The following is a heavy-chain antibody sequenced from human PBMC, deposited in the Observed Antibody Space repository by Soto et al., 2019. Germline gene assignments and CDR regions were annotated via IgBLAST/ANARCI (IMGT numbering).Heavy chain of an antibody. V-gene: IGHV3-7*05. CDR2: IKQDGSER. CDR1: GFTFSSYW. Sequence: GGSLRLSCAASGFTFSSYWMTWVRQAPGKGLEWVANIKQDGSERYYVDSVKGRFTISRDNAKNSLYLQMNSLRAEDTAVYYCARDTRGYSYGLRPSHFDNWGQGTLVTVSS. CDR3: ARDTRGYSYGLRPSHFDN. J-gene: IGHJ4*02. D-gene: IGHD5-18*01.